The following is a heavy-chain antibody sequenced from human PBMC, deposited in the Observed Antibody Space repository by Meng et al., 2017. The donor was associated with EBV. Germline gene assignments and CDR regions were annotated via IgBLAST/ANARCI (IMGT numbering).Heavy chain of an antibody. CDR1: GYTFTSNG. V-gene: IGHV1-18*01. Sequence: LVESGAGVKKLGAAVKVSCRACGYTFTSNGISWVRQAPGQGLEWMGWISAYNGNTNYAQKLQGRVTMTTDTSTSTAYMELRSLRSDDTAAYYCARGLDYFDYWGQGTLVTVSS. CDR2: ISAYNGNT. CDR3: ARGLDYFDY. J-gene: IGHJ4*02.